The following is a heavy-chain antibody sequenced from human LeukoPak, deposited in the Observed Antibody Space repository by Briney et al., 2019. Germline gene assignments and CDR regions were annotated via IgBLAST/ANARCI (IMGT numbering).Heavy chain of an antibody. J-gene: IGHJ3*02. CDR3: AIPGDSLTGYQYLDAFDI. Sequence: SETLSLTCAVYGGSFSGYYWSWIRQPPGKGLEWIGEINHSGSTNYNPSLKSRVTISVDTSKNQFSLKLSSVTAADTAVYYCAIPGDSLTGYQYLDAFDIWGQGTMVTVSS. V-gene: IGHV4-34*01. CDR2: INHSGST. CDR1: GGSFSGYY. D-gene: IGHD3-9*01.